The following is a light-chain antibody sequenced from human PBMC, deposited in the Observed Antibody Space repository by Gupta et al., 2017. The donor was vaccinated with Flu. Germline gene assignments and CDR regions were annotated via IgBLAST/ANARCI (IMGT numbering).Light chain of an antibody. J-gene: IGLJ1*01. CDR2: GSN. V-gene: IGLV1-44*01. Sequence: QSVLSQPPSASGTPAQRVLITCSGISSNIGSNAVNWYQQDPGTYPKLLINGSNQRPSGVPDRFAGAKSGTSASLAIRGLQSEDEADYYCAASDESMNGHYVFGTGTKVTVL. CDR1: SSNIGSNA. CDR3: AASDESMNGHYV.